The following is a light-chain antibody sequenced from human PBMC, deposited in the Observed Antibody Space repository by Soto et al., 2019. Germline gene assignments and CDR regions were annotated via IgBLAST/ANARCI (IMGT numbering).Light chain of an antibody. V-gene: IGLV2-14*01. Sequence: QSALTQPASVSGSPGQSITISCTGTSSDVGGYNYVSWYQQHPGKAPKLMIYEVSNRPSGVSNRFSGSKSGNTASLTISGLQAEDEADYYCSSDTGVYVFGTGTKLTVL. J-gene: IGLJ1*01. CDR2: EVS. CDR3: SSDTGVYV. CDR1: SSDVGGYNY.